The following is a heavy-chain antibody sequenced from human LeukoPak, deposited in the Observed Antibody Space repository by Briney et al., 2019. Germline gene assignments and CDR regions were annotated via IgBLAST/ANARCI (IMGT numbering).Heavy chain of an antibody. CDR2: IIPIFGTA. CDR3: ARGYSSGWYYYYGMDV. J-gene: IGHJ6*02. V-gene: IGHV1-69*13. D-gene: IGHD6-19*01. Sequence: SVKVSCKASGYTFTDYFMHWVRQAPGQGLEWMGGIIPIFGTANYAQKFQGRVTITADESTSTAYMELSSLRSEDTAVYYCARGYSSGWYYYYGMDVWGQGTTVTVPS. CDR1: GYTFTDYF.